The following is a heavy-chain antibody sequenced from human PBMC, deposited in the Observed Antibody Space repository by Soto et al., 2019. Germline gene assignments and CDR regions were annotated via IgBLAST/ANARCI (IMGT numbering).Heavy chain of an antibody. J-gene: IGHJ4*02. CDR1: GFTFSSYG. Sequence: QVQLVESGGGVVQPGRSLRLSCAASGFTFSSYGMHWVRRAPGKGLEWVAVIWYDGSNKYYADSVKGRFTISRDNSKNTLYLQMNSLRAEDTAVYYCARTASAAPYYFDYWGQGTLVTVSS. CDR2: IWYDGSNK. CDR3: ARTASAAPYYFDY. D-gene: IGHD2-2*01. V-gene: IGHV3-33*01.